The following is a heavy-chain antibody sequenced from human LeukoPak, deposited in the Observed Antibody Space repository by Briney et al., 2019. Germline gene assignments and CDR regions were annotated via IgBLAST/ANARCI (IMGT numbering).Heavy chain of an antibody. D-gene: IGHD3-3*01. Sequence: GGSLRLSCAASGFTLSPYWMHWVRQAPGKGLEWVAFIRYDGSNKYYADSVKGRFTISRDNSKNTVYLQMNSLRAEDTAVYYCAKDDPIFGARGFDYWGQGTLVTVSS. J-gene: IGHJ4*02. CDR1: GFTLSPYW. CDR3: AKDDPIFGARGFDY. CDR2: IRYDGSNK. V-gene: IGHV3-30*02.